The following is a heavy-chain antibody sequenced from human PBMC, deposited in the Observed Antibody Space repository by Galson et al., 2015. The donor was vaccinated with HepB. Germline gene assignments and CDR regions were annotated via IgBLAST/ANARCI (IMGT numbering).Heavy chain of an antibody. CDR3: ARGPSKHYFDN. D-gene: IGHD2-2*01. CDR1: GGSISRYY. J-gene: IGHJ4*02. Sequence: ETLSLTCTVSGGSISRYYWSWIRQPPGKGLEWIGYVYSSGSASYNPSLKSRVTISVDTSKSQFSLQLSSVTAADTAVYYCARGPSKHYFDNWGQGALVTVSS. CDR2: VYSSGSA. V-gene: IGHV4-59*01.